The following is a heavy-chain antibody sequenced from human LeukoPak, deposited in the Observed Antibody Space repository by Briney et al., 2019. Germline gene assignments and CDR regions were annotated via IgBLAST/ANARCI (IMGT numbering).Heavy chain of an antibody. D-gene: IGHD3-22*01. CDR3: ARAYYDSSGYRYFDY. CDR1: GYSISSGYY. J-gene: IGHJ4*02. CDR2: IYHSGST. V-gene: IGHV4-38-2*02. Sequence: PSETLSLTCTVSGYSISSGYYWAWTRQPPGKGLEWIGSIYHSGSTYYNPSLKSRVTISVDTSKNQFSLKLSSVTAADTAVYYCARAYYDSSGYRYFDYWGQGTLVTVSS.